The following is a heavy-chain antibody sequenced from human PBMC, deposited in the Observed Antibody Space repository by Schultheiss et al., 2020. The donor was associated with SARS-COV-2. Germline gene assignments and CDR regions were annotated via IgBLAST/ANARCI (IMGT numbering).Heavy chain of an antibody. Sequence: GESLKISCKGSGYSFTSYWIGWVRQMPGKGLEWMGIIYPDDSDTKYGPSFRGQVTFTVDKSISTAYLQLSSLKASDTAIYYCARRYSGYENFFDFWGQGTPVTVSS. J-gene: IGHJ4*02. CDR2: IYPDDSDT. D-gene: IGHD5-12*01. V-gene: IGHV5-51*01. CDR3: ARRYSGYENFFDF. CDR1: GYSFTSYW.